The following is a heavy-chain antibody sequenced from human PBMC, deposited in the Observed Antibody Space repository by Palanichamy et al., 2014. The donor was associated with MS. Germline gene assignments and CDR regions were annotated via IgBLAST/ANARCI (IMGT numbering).Heavy chain of an antibody. V-gene: IGHV3-15*01. CDR2: IKSKADGGTT. D-gene: IGHD2-15*01. CDR1: GFTFNNAW. CDR3: TTVPPTHCSGGGCNTLIAGGDWV. Sequence: EVQLVESGGGLVKPGGSLRLSCAASGFTFNNAWMGWIRQTPGKRLEWLGRIKSKADGGTTDYAAPVKGRFTIFRDDSKATLYLEMKSLRTEDTAVYYCTTVPPTHCSGGGCNTLIAGGDWVWGQGTTVTVSS. J-gene: IGHJ6*02.